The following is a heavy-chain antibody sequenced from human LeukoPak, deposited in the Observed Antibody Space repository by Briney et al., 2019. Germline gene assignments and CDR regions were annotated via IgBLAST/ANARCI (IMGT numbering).Heavy chain of an antibody. D-gene: IGHD6-13*01. CDR2: NIPIFGTA. CDR1: GGTFSSYA. V-gene: IGHV1-69*13. Sequence: ASVKVSCKASGGTFSSYAISWVRQAPGQGLEWMGGNIPIFGTANYAQKFQGRVTITADESTSTAYMELSSLRSEDTAVYYCARDLGSSWYRPRGDYMDVWGKGTTVTVSS. J-gene: IGHJ6*03. CDR3: ARDLGSSWYRPRGDYMDV.